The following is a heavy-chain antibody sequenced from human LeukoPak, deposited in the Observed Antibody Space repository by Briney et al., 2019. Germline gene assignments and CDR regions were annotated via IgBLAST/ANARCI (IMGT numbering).Heavy chain of an antibody. CDR3: ARDPQNYYDSSGGLNFDY. D-gene: IGHD3-22*01. Sequence: ASVTVSCKASGYTFNKYGISWVRQAPGQGLEGMGWISAYNGNTNYAQKLQGRVSMTTDTSTSTAYMELRSLRSDDTAVYYCARDPQNYYDSSGGLNFDYWGQGTLVTVSS. J-gene: IGHJ4*02. V-gene: IGHV1-18*01. CDR1: GYTFNKYG. CDR2: ISAYNGNT.